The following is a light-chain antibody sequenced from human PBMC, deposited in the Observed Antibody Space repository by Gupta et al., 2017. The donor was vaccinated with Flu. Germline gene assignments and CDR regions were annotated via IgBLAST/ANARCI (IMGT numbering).Light chain of an antibody. V-gene: IGLV3-21*02. CDR1: NIGSKG. J-gene: IGLJ1*01. Sequence: YVLTQPPSVSVALGQRVRITCGGNNIGSKGVHWYQQRPGQAPVLVSQDDSDRPSGIPERFSGANSGNTATLTISRVEAGDEADFYCQVWDPSSDHYVFGTGTKVAVL. CDR2: DDS. CDR3: QVWDPSSDHYV.